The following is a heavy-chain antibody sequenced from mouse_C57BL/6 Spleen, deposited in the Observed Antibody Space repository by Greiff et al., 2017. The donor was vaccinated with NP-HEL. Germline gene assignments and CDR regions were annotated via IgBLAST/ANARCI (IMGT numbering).Heavy chain of an antibody. D-gene: IGHD3-3*01. J-gene: IGHJ2*01. CDR1: GFSFNTYA. CDR3: VRQGLGDFDY. CDR2: IRSKSNNYAT. V-gene: IGHV10-1*01. Sequence: EVQLVESGGGLVQPKGSLKLSCAASGFSFNTYAMNWVRQAPGQGLEWVARIRSKSNNYATYYADSVKDRFTISRDDSESMLYLQMNNLKTEDTAMYYCVRQGLGDFDYWGQGTTLTVSS.